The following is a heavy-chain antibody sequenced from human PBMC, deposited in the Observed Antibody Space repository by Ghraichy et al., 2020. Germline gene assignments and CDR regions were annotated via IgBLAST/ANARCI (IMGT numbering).Heavy chain of an antibody. CDR2: INPNSGGT. Sequence: ASVKVSCKASGYTFTGYYMHWVRQAPGQGLEWMGRINPNSGGTNYAQKFQGRVTMTRDTSISTAYMELSRLRSDDTAVYYCARDRQYCGGDCYPGQRDDAFDIWGQGTMVTVSS. CDR3: ARDRQYCGGDCYPGQRDDAFDI. J-gene: IGHJ3*02. V-gene: IGHV1-2*06. D-gene: IGHD2-21*01. CDR1: GYTFTGYY.